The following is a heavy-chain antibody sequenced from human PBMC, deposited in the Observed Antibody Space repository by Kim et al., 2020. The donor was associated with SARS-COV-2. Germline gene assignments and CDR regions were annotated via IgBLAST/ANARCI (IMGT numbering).Heavy chain of an antibody. CDR1: GYSFTTYG. D-gene: IGHD3-9*01. CDR2: ISGDNGIT. Sequence: ASVKVSCKASGYSFTTYGLSWVRQAPGQGLEWMGWISGDNGITQYGQNFQDRVTMTTDSSTTTAYMELRSLRSDDTAIYYCARAVSYYDSSTGYFPKEDFDYWGQGTQVTVSS. CDR3: ARAVSYYDSSTGYFPKEDFDY. J-gene: IGHJ4*02. V-gene: IGHV1-18*01.